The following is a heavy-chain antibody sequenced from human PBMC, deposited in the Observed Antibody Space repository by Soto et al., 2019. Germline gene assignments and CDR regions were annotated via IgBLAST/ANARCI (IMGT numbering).Heavy chain of an antibody. CDR2: INAGNGNT. CDR1: GYTFTSYA. CDR3: ARESRGVITDH. J-gene: IGHJ4*02. Sequence: ASVKVSCKASGYTFTSYAMHWVRQAPGQSLEWMGWINAGNGNTKYSQKFQGRVTITRDTSASTAYMELSSLRSEDTAVYYCARESRGVITDHWGQGTLVTVSS. D-gene: IGHD3-10*01. V-gene: IGHV1-3*01.